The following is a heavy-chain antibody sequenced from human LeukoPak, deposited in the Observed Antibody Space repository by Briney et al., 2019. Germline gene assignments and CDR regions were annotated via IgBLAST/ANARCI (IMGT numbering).Heavy chain of an antibody. J-gene: IGHJ4*02. Sequence: SETLSLTCAAYRGSFSGYYWIWIRQPPGKGLEWIGEINHSGSTNYNPSLKSRVTISVDTSKNQFSLKLSSVTAADTAVYYCARRSCSGGRCYYAYWGQGTLVTVSS. CDR1: RGSFSGYY. CDR3: ARRSCSGGRCYYAY. CDR2: INHSGST. V-gene: IGHV4-34*01. D-gene: IGHD2-15*01.